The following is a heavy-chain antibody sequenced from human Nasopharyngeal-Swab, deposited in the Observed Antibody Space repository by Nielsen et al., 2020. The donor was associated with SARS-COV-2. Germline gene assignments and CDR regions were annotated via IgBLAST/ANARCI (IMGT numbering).Heavy chain of an antibody. D-gene: IGHD6-13*01. CDR2: IYYSGST. CDR3: AREYSSSWYRGFDY. V-gene: IGHV4-61*01. J-gene: IGHJ4*02. CDR1: GGSVSSGSYY. Sequence: SETLSLTCTVSGGSVSSGSYYWSWIRQPPGKGLEWIGYIYYSGSTNYNPSLKGRVTISVDTSKNQFSLKLSSVTAADTAVYYCAREYSSSWYRGFDYWGQGTLVTVSS.